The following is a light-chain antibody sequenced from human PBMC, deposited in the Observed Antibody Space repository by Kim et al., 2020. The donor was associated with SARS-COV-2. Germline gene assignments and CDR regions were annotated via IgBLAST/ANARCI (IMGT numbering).Light chain of an antibody. J-gene: IGKJ2*01. V-gene: IGKV3-20*01. CDR3: QQYGSSPLT. CDR1: QSVSSSY. Sequence: LAPGERATLSCRASQSVSSSYLAWYQQKPGQAPRLLIYGASSRATGIPDRFSGSGSGTDFTLTISRLEPEDFAVYYCQQYGSSPLTFGQGTKLEI. CDR2: GAS.